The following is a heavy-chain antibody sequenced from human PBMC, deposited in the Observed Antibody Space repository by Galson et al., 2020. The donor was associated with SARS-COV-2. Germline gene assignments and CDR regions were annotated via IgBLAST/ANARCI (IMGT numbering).Heavy chain of an antibody. J-gene: IGHJ4*02. V-gene: IGHV1-46*01. CDR3: ARDPPGYCSSTSCYTGGYFDY. CDR1: GYTFTSYY. Sequence: ASVKVSCKASGYTFTSYYMHWVRQAPGQGLEWMGLINPSGGSTSYAQKFQGRVTMTRDTSTSTVYMELSSLRSEDTAVYYCARDPPGYCSSTSCYTGGYFDYWGQGTLVTVSA. D-gene: IGHD2-2*02. CDR2: INPSGGST.